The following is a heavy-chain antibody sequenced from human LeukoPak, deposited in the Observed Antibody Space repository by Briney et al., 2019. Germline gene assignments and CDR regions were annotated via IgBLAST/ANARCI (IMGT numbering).Heavy chain of an antibody. D-gene: IGHD3-10*01. CDR2: IYYSGRT. Sequence: SETLSLTCTVSGGSISGSTYYWGWIRQPPGKGLEWIGSIYYSGRTNYNPSLKSRVTISVDTSKNQFSLKLSSVTAADTAVYYCARPFSGTTSDAFNIWGQGTMVTVSS. V-gene: IGHV4-39*01. CDR1: GGSISGSTYY. CDR3: ARPFSGTTSDAFNI. J-gene: IGHJ3*02.